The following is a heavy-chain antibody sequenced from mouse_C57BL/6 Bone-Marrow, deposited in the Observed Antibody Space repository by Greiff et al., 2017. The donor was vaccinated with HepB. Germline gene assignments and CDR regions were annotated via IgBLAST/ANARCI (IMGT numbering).Heavy chain of an antibody. CDR1: GYTFTDYY. CDR2: INPYNGGT. CDR3: ARPTAQATA. V-gene: IGHV1-19*01. Sequence: EVQLQQSGPVLVKPGASVKMSCKASGYTFTDYYMNWVKQSHGKSLEWIGVINPYNGGTSYNQKCKGKATLTVDKSSSTAYMELNSLTSEDSAVYYCARPTAQATAWGQGTLVTVSA. J-gene: IGHJ3*01. D-gene: IGHD3-2*02.